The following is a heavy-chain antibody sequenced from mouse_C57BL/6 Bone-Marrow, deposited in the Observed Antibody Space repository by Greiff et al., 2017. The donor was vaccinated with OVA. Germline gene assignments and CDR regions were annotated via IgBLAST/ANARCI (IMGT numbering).Heavy chain of an antibody. CDR1: GYTFTSYG. CDR2: IYPRSGNT. CDR3: ARSGGLRRAWFAY. Sequence: VQLQQSGAELARPGASVKLSCKASGYTFTSYGISWVKQRTGQGLEWIGEIYPRSGNTYYNEKFKGKATLTADKSSSTAYMKLRSLTSEDSAVYFCARSGGLRRAWFAYWGQGTLVTVSA. J-gene: IGHJ3*01. D-gene: IGHD2-4*01. V-gene: IGHV1-81*01.